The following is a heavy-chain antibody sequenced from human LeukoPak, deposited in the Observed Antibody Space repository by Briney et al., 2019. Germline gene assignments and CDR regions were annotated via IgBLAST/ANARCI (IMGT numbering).Heavy chain of an antibody. CDR2: INSDGSST. D-gene: IGHD5-18*01. CDR1: GFTFSSYW. CDR3: ARDPESRGYSYGYPFRYYYYYGMDV. V-gene: IGHV3-74*01. Sequence: GGSLRLSCAASGFTFSSYWMHWVRQAPGKGLVWVSRINSDGSSTSYADSVKGRFTISRDNAKNTLYLQMNSLRAEDTAVYYCARDPESRGYSYGYPFRYYYYYGMDVWGQGTTVTVSS. J-gene: IGHJ6*02.